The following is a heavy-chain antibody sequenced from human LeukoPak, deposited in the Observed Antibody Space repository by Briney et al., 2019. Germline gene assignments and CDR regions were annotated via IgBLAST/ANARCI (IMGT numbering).Heavy chain of an antibody. CDR3: ARVLEPYGDLDAFDI. CDR2: INAGNGNT. Sequence: ASVTVSCKASGYTFTSYAMHWVRQAPGQRLEWMGWINAGNGNTKYSQKFQGRVTITRDTSASTAYMELSSLRSEDTAVYYRARVLEPYGDLDAFDIWGQGTMVTVSS. D-gene: IGHD4-17*01. V-gene: IGHV1-3*01. CDR1: GYTFTSYA. J-gene: IGHJ3*02.